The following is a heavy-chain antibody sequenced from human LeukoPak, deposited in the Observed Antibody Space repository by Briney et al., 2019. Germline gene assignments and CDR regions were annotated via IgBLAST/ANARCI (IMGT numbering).Heavy chain of an antibody. J-gene: IGHJ4*02. CDR2: ISSSSSTV. D-gene: IGHD3-10*01. CDR1: GFSFSRYS. CDR3: ARAQTYYGSGSYLY. Sequence: AGSLRLSCAASGFSFSRYSMNWVRQAPGKGLEWVSYISSSSSTVYYADSLKGRFTISRDNAKNSLYLQMNSLRDEDTAVYYCARAQTYYGSGSYLYWGQGTLVTVSS. V-gene: IGHV3-48*02.